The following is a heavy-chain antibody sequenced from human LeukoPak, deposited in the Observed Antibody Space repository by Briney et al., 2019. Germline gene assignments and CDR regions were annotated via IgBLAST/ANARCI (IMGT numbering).Heavy chain of an antibody. CDR2: IIPMFGTT. J-gene: IGHJ5*02. D-gene: IGHD1-7*01. CDR1: GGTFSSYS. CDR3: ARDSYRTRNYNWFDP. Sequence: RASVKVSCKASGGTFSSYSISWVRQAPGQGLEWMGVIIPMFGTTTYAQRFQGRVTITADKSTSTAYMELSSLRSEDTAVYYCARDSYRTRNYNWFDPWGQGTLVTVSS. V-gene: IGHV1-69*06.